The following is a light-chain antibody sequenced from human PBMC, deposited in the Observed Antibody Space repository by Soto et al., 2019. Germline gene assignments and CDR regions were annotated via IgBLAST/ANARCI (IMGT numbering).Light chain of an antibody. CDR2: EVS. CDR3: SSYTTIFTYV. Sequence: QSVLTQPASVSGSPGQSITISCTGTSSDVGDYKYVSWYQQHPGKAPKLVISEVSNRPSGISNRFSGSKSGNTAPLTISGLQAEDEADYYCSSYTTIFTYVFGTGTKVTVL. V-gene: IGLV2-14*01. J-gene: IGLJ1*01. CDR1: SSDVGDYKY.